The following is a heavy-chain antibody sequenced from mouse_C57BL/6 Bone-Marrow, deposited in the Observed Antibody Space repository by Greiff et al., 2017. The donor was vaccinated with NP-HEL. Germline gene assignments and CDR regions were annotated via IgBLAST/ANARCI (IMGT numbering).Heavy chain of an antibody. CDR2: INPSTGGT. Sequence: EVQLQQSGPELVKPGASVKISCKASGYSFTGYYMNWVKQSPEKSLEWIGEINPSTGGTPYNQKFKAKATLTVDKSSSTAYMQLKSLTSEDSAVYYCARGGLLRPWYFDVWGTGTTVTVSS. CDR1: GYSFTGYY. D-gene: IGHD2-3*01. V-gene: IGHV1-42*01. J-gene: IGHJ1*03. CDR3: ARGGLLRPWYFDV.